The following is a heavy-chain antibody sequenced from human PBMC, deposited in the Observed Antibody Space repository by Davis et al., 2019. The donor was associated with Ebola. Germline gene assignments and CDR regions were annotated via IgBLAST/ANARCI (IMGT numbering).Heavy chain of an antibody. J-gene: IGHJ4*02. V-gene: IGHV4-59*03. Sequence: PSGTLSLTCTVSGDSISRHYWSWIRQPPGKRLEWFGSIYYTGSAYYNSSHASRATLSVDTSKNQFSLKLTSVTAADTAMYYCSERWSSVWGQGTLVTVSS. CDR2: IYYTGSA. D-gene: IGHD5-24*01. CDR1: GDSISRHY. CDR3: SERWSSV.